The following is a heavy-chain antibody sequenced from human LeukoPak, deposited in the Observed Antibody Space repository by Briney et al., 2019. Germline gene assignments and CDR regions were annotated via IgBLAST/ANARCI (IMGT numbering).Heavy chain of an antibody. CDR3: ARVPTKARRNWFDP. Sequence: ASVQGSCKASGYTFTSYDINWVRQATGQGLEWMGWMNPNSGNTGYAQEFQGRVTMTRNTSISTAYMELSSLRSEDTAVYYCARVPTKARRNWFDPWGQGTLVTVSS. CDR1: GYTFTSYD. V-gene: IGHV1-8*01. J-gene: IGHJ5*02. D-gene: IGHD1-1*01. CDR2: MNPNSGNT.